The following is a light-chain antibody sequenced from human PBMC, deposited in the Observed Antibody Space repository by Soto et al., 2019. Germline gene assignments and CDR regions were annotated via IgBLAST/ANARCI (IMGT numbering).Light chain of an antibody. J-gene: IGKJ5*01. V-gene: IGKV3-20*01. Sequence: EIVLTQSPGTLSLSPGERATLSCRDSQSVSSSYLALYQQKPGQAPRLLIYGASSRATGIPDRFSGSGSGTDFTLTISRLEPEDFAVYYCQQYGSSPPITFGQGTRLEIK. CDR3: QQYGSSPPIT. CDR1: QSVSSSY. CDR2: GAS.